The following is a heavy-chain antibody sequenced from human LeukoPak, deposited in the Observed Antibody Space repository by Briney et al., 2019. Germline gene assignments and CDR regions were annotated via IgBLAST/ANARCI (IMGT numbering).Heavy chain of an antibody. V-gene: IGHV3-33*01. D-gene: IGHD5-12*01. CDR3: ASGGYDSYCVY. CDR2: IWYDGSNK. CDR1: GFTYRSYG. Sequence: GGSVTLLCAPSGFTYRSYGVHWVRQAPGKGLEGVVFIWYDGSNKYYADSVKDRFTIARDNPKNSLYLQTNSLRARGMAVYYCASGGYDSYCVYWGEGTLVSVPS. J-gene: IGHJ4*02.